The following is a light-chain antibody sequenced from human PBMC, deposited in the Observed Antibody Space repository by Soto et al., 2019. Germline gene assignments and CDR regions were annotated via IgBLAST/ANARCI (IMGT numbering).Light chain of an antibody. V-gene: IGKV3-20*01. CDR1: QSISSSY. CDR2: GAS. J-gene: IGKJ1*01. Sequence: EIVLTQSPGTLSLSPGESATLSCRASQSISSSYLAWYQQKPGQAPRLLIYGASRRATGIPDRFSGSGSETDFTLTISRLEPEDFAVYYCQQYGSSFTWTFGQGTKVEIK. CDR3: QQYGSSFTWT.